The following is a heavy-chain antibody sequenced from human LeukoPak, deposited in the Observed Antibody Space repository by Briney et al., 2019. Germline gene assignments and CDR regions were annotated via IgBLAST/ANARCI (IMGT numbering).Heavy chain of an antibody. CDR3: ARGDPKMATTYFDY. J-gene: IGHJ4*02. CDR1: GGSFSGYY. CDR2: INHSGST. Sequence: SETLSLTCAVYGGSFSGYYWSWIRQPPGKGLEWIGEINHSGSTNYNPSLKSRVTISVGTSKNQFSLKLSSVTAADTAVYYCARGDPKMATTYFDYWGQGTLVTVSS. V-gene: IGHV4-34*01. D-gene: IGHD5-12*01.